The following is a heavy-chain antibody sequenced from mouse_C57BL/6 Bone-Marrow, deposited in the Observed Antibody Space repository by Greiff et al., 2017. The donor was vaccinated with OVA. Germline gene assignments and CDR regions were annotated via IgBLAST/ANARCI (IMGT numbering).Heavy chain of an antibody. Sequence: VQLQQPGAELVMPGASVKLSCKASGYTFTSYWMHWVKQRPGQGLEWIGEIDPSDSYTNYNQKFKGKSTLTVDKSSSTAYMQLSSLTSEDSAVYYCARAGFITTVVRDYWGQGTTLTVSS. J-gene: IGHJ2*01. D-gene: IGHD1-1*01. CDR3: ARAGFITTVVRDY. CDR1: GYTFTSYW. V-gene: IGHV1-69*01. CDR2: IDPSDSYT.